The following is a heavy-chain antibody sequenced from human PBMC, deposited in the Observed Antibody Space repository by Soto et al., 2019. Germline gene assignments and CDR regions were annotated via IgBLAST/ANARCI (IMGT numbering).Heavy chain of an antibody. Sequence: QVQLLESGGGLVKPGGSLRLSCAASGFSFSDYYMSWIRQAPGKGLEWVSYISSSGSTIDYADSVKGRFAISRDNAKNSLYLQMNSLRAEDTAVYYCARDFIPSVQYHISVYWGQGTLVTVSS. CDR2: ISSSGSTI. J-gene: IGHJ4*02. CDR3: ARDFIPSVQYHISVY. CDR1: GFSFSDYY. D-gene: IGHD2-21*01. V-gene: IGHV3-11*01.